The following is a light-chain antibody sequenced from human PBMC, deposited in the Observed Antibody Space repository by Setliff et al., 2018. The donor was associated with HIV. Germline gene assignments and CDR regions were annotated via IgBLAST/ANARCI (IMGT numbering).Light chain of an antibody. Sequence: SYELTQPPSVSEAPGKAARITCGGNNIGSKSVHWYQQKPGQAPVLVISYDSDRPSGIPERFSGSNSGNTATLTISRVEAGDEADYYCQVWDSSSDHPYVFGTGTKVTV. CDR2: YDS. CDR1: NIGSKS. J-gene: IGLJ1*01. CDR3: QVWDSSSDHPYV. V-gene: IGLV3-21*04.